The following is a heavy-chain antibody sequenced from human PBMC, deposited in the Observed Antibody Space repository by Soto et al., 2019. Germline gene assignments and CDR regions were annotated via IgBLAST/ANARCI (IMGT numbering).Heavy chain of an antibody. V-gene: IGHV3-7*03. Sequence: PGGSLRLSCAASGFTFSSYWMSWVRQAPGKGLEWVANIKHDGSEKYYVDSVKGRFTISRDNAKNSLYLQMNSLRAEDTAVYYCARDQKAAAFYYWGQGTLFTVSS. CDR1: GFTFSSYW. CDR2: IKHDGSEK. J-gene: IGHJ4*02. D-gene: IGHD6-13*01. CDR3: ARDQKAAAFYY.